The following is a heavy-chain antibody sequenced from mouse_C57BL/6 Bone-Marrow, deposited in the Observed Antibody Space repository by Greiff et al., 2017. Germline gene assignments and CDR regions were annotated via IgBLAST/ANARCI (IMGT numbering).Heavy chain of an antibody. J-gene: IGHJ2*01. D-gene: IGHD2-3*01. Sequence: QVQLQQPGAELVKPGASVKLSCKASGYTFTSYWMQWVKQRPGQGLEWIGEIDPSDRSTKYNQQFEGKATLTVDTSSSTAYMQLSSLTSEDAAVYYCARIDGYYDDYWGQGTTRTVSS. CDR3: ARIDGYYDDY. V-gene: IGHV1-50*01. CDR1: GYTFTSYW. CDR2: IDPSDRST.